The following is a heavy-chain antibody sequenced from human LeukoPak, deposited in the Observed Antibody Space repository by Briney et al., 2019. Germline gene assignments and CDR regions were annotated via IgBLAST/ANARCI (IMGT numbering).Heavy chain of an antibody. V-gene: IGHV3-23*01. CDR2: ISGSGDHT. Sequence: GGSLRLTCAASGFTFSNYGMSWVRQAPGKGLEWVSVISGSGDHTYYADSVRGRFTISRDNFKNTLYLQMNSLRTEDTAVYYCANGAAAGTPTIGDYWGQGTLVIVSS. D-gene: IGHD6-13*01. CDR3: ANGAAAGTPTIGDY. CDR1: GFTFSNYG. J-gene: IGHJ4*02.